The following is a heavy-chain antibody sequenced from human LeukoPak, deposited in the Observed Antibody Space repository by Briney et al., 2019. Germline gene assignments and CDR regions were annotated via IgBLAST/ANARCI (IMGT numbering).Heavy chain of an antibody. CDR2: IKQDGSEK. CDR1: GFTFSSYW. V-gene: IGHV3-7*01. J-gene: IGHJ5*02. D-gene: IGHD3-3*01. Sequence: GGSLRLSCAASGFTFSSYWMSWVRQAPGKGLEWVANIKQDGSEKYYVDSVKGRFTISRDNAKNSLYLQMNSLRAEDTAVYYCARGKMARVLRFLERSTSNWFDPWGQGTLVTVSS. CDR3: ARGKMARVLRFLERSTSNWFDP.